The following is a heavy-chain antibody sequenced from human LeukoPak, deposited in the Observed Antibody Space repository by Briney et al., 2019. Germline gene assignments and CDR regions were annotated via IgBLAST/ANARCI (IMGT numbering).Heavy chain of an antibody. D-gene: IGHD6-13*01. J-gene: IGHJ4*02. Sequence: SETLSLTCAVYGGSFSGYYWSWIRQPPGKGLEWTGEINHSGSTNYNPSLKSRVTISVDTSKNQFSLKLSSVTAADTAVYYCARGQRYSSSWYGTLGYWGQGTLVTVSS. V-gene: IGHV4-34*01. CDR1: GGSFSGYY. CDR3: ARGQRYSSSWYGTLGY. CDR2: INHSGST.